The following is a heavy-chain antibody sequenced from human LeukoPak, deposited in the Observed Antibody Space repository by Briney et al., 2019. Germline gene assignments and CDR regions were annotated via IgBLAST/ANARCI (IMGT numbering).Heavy chain of an antibody. V-gene: IGHV4-39*01. J-gene: IGHJ4*02. CDR1: GGSISSSNYY. D-gene: IGHD2-21*02. Sequence: SETLSLTCTVSGGSISSSNYYWGWIRQPPGKGLEWIGSIYYSGSTYYIPSLQSRVTISVDTSKNQFSLRLSSVTAADTAMYYCARHPKTYCGGDCYPGAFDYWGQGTLVTVSS. CDR2: IYYSGST. CDR3: ARHPKTYCGGDCYPGAFDY.